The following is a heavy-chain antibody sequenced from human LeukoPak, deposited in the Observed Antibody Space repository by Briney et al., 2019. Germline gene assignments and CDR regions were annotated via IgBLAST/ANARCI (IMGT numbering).Heavy chain of an antibody. D-gene: IGHD3-10*01. J-gene: IGHJ5*02. CDR2: ISYDGSNK. CDR3: AKDHEGFGESPFPMWFDP. CDR1: GFTFSSYG. V-gene: IGHV3-30*18. Sequence: PGRSLRLSCAASGFTFSSYGMHWVRQAPGKGLEWVEVISYDGSNKYYADSVKGRFTISRDNSKNTLYLQMNSLRAEDTAVYYCAKDHEGFGESPFPMWFDPWGQGTLVTVSS.